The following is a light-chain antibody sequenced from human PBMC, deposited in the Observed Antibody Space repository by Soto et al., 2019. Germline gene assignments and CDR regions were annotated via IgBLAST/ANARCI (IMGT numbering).Light chain of an antibody. CDR2: AAS. CDR1: QGIHNY. Sequence: DIQMTQSPSSLSASVGDRVTITCRASQGIHNYLAWYQQKPGKPPKLLIYAASTLHSGVPSRFSGSGSGTEFTLTITSLQPEDVATFFCQKYDTAPWTFGQGTKVEVK. V-gene: IGKV1-27*01. J-gene: IGKJ1*01. CDR3: QKYDTAPWT.